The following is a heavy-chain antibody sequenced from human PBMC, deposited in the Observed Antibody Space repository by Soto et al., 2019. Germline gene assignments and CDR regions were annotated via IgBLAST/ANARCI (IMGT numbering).Heavy chain of an antibody. Sequence: SETLSLTCTVSGASITGSSYWSWIRQPAGKGLEWIGRFSLSGTTNYNPSLRGRVTMSADVSKNQFSLRLTSVTAADTALYYCARGMTPPGAPAWYYFDSWGQGTLVTVSS. J-gene: IGHJ4*02. D-gene: IGHD2-8*02. CDR3: ARGMTPPGAPAWYYFDS. CDR2: FSLSGTT. CDR1: GASITGSSY. V-gene: IGHV4-4*07.